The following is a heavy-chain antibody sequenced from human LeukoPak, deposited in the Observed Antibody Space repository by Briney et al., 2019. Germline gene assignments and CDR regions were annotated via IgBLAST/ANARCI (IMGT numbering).Heavy chain of an antibody. J-gene: IGHJ4*02. CDR2: IYNSGST. Sequence: PSETLSLTCTVSGYSISSGYYWGWIRQPPGKGLEWIGSIYNSGSTYYNPSLKSRVTISVDTSKNHFSLKLSSVTAADTAVYYCARGPTYQPIDSWGQGTLVTVSS. V-gene: IGHV4-38-2*02. CDR3: ARGPTYQPIDS. CDR1: GYSISSGYY. D-gene: IGHD2-2*01.